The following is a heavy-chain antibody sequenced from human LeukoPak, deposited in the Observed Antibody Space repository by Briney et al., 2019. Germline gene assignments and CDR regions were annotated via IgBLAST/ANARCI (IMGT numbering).Heavy chain of an antibody. Sequence: PGGSLRLSCAASGFTFSSYWMAWVRQAPGKGLEWVANIKGDESARHQADSVKGRFTMSRDNTRNSMYLQMTNLRGDDTAVYYCARDVVGSLDYWGQGTLVTVSS. V-gene: IGHV3-7*01. CDR1: GFTFSSYW. J-gene: IGHJ4*02. CDR3: ARDVVGSLDY. D-gene: IGHD1-26*01. CDR2: IKGDESAR.